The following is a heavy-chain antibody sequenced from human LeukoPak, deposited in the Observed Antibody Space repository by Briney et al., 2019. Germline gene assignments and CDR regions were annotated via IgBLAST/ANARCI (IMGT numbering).Heavy chain of an antibody. D-gene: IGHD4-17*01. V-gene: IGHV3-21*01. Sequence: PGGSLRLSCAASGFTFSSYSMNWVRQAPGKGLEWVSSISSSSSYIYYADSVKGRFTISRDNAKNSLCLQMNSLRAEDTAVYYCARETTVTSSFDYWGQGTLVTVSS. CDR3: ARETTVTSSFDY. CDR2: ISSSSSYI. CDR1: GFTFSSYS. J-gene: IGHJ4*02.